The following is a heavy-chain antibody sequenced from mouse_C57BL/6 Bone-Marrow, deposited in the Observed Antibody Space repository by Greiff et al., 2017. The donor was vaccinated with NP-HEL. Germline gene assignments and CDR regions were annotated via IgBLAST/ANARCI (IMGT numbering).Heavy chain of an antibody. V-gene: IGHV1-69*01. CDR1: GYTFTSYW. CDR3: ARDSYYSNSYNYTMDY. J-gene: IGHJ4*01. Sequence: QVQLQQPGAELVMPGASVKLSCKASGYTFTSYWMHWVKQRPGQGLEWIGEIDPSDSYTNYNQKFKGKSTLTVDKSSSTAYMQRSSLTSEASAVYYCARDSYYSNSYNYTMDYWGQGTSVTVSS. CDR2: IDPSDSYT. D-gene: IGHD2-5*01.